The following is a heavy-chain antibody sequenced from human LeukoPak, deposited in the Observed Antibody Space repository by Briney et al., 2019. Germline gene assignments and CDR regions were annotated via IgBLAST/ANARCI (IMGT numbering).Heavy chain of an antibody. V-gene: IGHV1-3*03. CDR2: INAGNGYT. Sequence: ASVKVSCKASGYTFTSYAMHWVRQAPGQRLEWMGWINAGNGYTKYSQEFQGRVTITRDTSASTAYMELSSLRSEDTAVYYCATEGKMVRGLYTDFWGQGTLVTVSS. CDR3: ATEGKMVRGLYTDF. J-gene: IGHJ4*02. D-gene: IGHD3-10*01. CDR1: GYTFTSYA.